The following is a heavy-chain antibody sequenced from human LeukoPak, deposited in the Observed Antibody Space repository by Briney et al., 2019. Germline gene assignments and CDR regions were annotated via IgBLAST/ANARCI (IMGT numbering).Heavy chain of an antibody. CDR2: INREGNEK. CDR3: TSDFDRTAGH. V-gene: IGHV3-7*01. CDR1: GFTFRSYW. J-gene: IGHJ4*02. D-gene: IGHD3-9*01. Sequence: PGGSLRLSCAVSGFTFRSYWISWVRQAPGKGLEWVANINREGNEKYYVDSVKGRFTISRDNAKNSLYLQMSSLRAEDTAVYYCTSDFDRTAGHWGQGTLVTV.